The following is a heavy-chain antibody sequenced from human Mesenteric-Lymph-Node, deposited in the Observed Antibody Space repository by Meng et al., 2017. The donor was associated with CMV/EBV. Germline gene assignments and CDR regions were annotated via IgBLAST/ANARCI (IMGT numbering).Heavy chain of an antibody. Sequence: GGSLRLSCAASGFTFSDYGMNWVRQAPGKGLEWVSAIYGGDTTHYVDSVKGRFIISRDNSRNTVFLQMDSLRVEDTAVYYCAGESGVPNGMDVWGQGTTVTVSS. CDR1: GFTFSDYG. CDR3: AGESGVPNGMDV. J-gene: IGHJ6*02. V-gene: IGHV3-53*01. D-gene: IGHD2-2*01. CDR2: IYGGDTT.